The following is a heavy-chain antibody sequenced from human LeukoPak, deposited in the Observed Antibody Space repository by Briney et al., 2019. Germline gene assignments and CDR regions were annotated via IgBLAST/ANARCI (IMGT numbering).Heavy chain of an antibody. V-gene: IGHV4-4*02. CDR1: GCSISSSNW. Sequence: SETLSLTCAVSGCSISSSNWWSWVRQPPGKGLEWSGENYHSGSTIYNPSLKGQVTISENKSKNQFSLKLSSVTAADTAVYYCARAEGYFDYWGQGTLVTVSS. J-gene: IGHJ4*02. CDR3: ARAEGYFDY. CDR2: NYHSGST.